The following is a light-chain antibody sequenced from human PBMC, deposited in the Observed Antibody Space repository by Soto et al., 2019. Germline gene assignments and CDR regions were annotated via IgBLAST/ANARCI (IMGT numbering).Light chain of an antibody. V-gene: IGKV2-28*01. J-gene: IGKJ1*01. CDR1: QSLLHSNGYNY. Sequence: DSVMTQSPLSLSVTPGEPGSISCRSSQSLLHSNGYNYLDWYLQRPGQSPQHLIYLGSHRASGVPDRFSGSGSGTDFTLKISRVEAEDVGVYYCMRALQIRVEFGQGTKVQI. CDR3: MRALQIRVE. CDR2: LGS.